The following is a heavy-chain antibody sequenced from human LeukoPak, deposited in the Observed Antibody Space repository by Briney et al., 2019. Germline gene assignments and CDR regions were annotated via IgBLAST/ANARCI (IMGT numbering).Heavy chain of an antibody. J-gene: IGHJ4*02. CDR3: ARAPDGSSWWDV. D-gene: IGHD6-13*01. Sequence: GGSLKVSCKASGYTFTSYGISWVRQAPGQGLEWMGCITAYNSNTNYAQKLQGRVTMTTDTSTSTDYMEMRSLRSDDTAVYYCARAPDGSSWWDVWGQGTLVTVSS. V-gene: IGHV1-18*01. CDR2: ITAYNSNT. CDR1: GYTFTSYG.